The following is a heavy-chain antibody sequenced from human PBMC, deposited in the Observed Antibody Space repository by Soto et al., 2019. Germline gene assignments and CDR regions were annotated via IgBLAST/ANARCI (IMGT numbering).Heavy chain of an antibody. CDR3: ATEITIFGVVPRNWYFDL. Sequence: PGGSLRLSCAASGFTFSSYWMSWVRQAPGKGLEWVANIKQDGSEKYYVDSVKGRFTISRDNAKNSLYLQMNSLRAEDTAVYYCATEITIFGVVPRNWYFDLWGRGTLVTVSS. V-gene: IGHV3-7*03. J-gene: IGHJ2*01. CDR1: GFTFSSYW. D-gene: IGHD3-3*01. CDR2: IKQDGSEK.